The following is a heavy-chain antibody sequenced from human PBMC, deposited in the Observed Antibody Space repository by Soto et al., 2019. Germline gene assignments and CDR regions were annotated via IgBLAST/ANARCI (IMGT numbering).Heavy chain of an antibody. CDR1: GGSISSYY. Sequence: SETLSLTCTVSGGSISSYYWSWIRQPPGKGLEWIGYIYYSGSTNYNPSLKSRVTISVDTSKNQFSLKLSSVTAADTAVYYCARLNYGDYGAFDIWGQGTMVTVSS. D-gene: IGHD4-17*01. V-gene: IGHV4-59*08. CDR2: IYYSGST. J-gene: IGHJ3*02. CDR3: ARLNYGDYGAFDI.